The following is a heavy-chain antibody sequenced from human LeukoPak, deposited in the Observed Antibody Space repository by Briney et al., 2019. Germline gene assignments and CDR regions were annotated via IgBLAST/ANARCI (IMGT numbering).Heavy chain of an antibody. V-gene: IGHV1-18*01. CDR2: INAYSGNT. CDR3: VFGECSSTSCYPRRDY. CDR1: GYRFTTYG. Sequence: ASVKVSCKASGYRFTTYGISWVRQAPGQGLEWMGWINAYSGNTDYTQNLQGRVTMATDTSTATAYMELRSLRSDDTAVYYCVFGECSSTSCYPRRDYWGQGTPVTVSS. J-gene: IGHJ4*02. D-gene: IGHD2-2*01.